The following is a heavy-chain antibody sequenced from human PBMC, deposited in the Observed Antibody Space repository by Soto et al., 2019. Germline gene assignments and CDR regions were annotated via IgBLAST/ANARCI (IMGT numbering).Heavy chain of an antibody. Sequence: GGSLRLSCAASGFTFSDYYMSWIRQAPGKGLEWVSYISSSGSTIYYADSVKGRFTISRDNAKNSLYLQMNSLRAEDTAVYYCGRSRSNLGGFSGGGTEFDYWGQGHLVTAS. J-gene: IGHJ4*02. CDR2: ISSSGSTI. V-gene: IGHV3-11*01. CDR1: GFTFSDYY. CDR3: GRSRSNLGGFSGGGTEFDY. D-gene: IGHD6-19*01.